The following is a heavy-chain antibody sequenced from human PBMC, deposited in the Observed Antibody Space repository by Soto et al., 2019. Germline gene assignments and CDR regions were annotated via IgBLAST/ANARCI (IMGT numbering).Heavy chain of an antibody. CDR2: ISYDGRNK. CDR1: GFTFSSYG. V-gene: IGHV3-30*18. CDR3: AKDTTSLYCSGGSCYPTRDYYMDV. D-gene: IGHD2-15*01. J-gene: IGHJ6*03. Sequence: QVQLVESGGGVVQPGRSLRLSCAASGFTFSSYGMHWVRQAPGKGLEWVAVISYDGRNKYYADSVKGRFTISRDNSKNTLYLQMNSLRAEDTAVYYCAKDTTSLYCSGGSCYPTRDYYMDVWGKGTTVTVSS.